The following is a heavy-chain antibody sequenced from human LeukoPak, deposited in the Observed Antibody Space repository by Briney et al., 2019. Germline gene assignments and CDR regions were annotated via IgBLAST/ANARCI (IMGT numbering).Heavy chain of an antibody. CDR1: GYTFTGYY. CDR2: INPSGGST. J-gene: IGHJ4*02. Sequence: GASVKVSCKASGYTFTGYYMHWVRQAPGQGLEWMGIINPSGGSTSYAQKFQGRVTMTRDTSTSTVYMELSSLRSEDTAVYYCARDGRYCSGGSCYAFDYWGQGTLVTVSS. V-gene: IGHV1-46*01. CDR3: ARDGRYCSGGSCYAFDY. D-gene: IGHD2-15*01.